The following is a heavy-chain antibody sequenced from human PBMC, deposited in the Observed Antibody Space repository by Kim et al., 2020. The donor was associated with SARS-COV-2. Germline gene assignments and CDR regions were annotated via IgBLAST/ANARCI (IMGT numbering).Heavy chain of an antibody. D-gene: IGHD3-9*01. Sequence: ASVKVSCKASGYTFTSYGISWVRQAPGQGLEWMGWISAYNGNTNYAQKLQGRVTMTTDTSTSTAYMELRSLRSDDTAVYYCARDLTSLRYFDWLLYGMDVWGQGTTVTVSS. CDR2: ISAYNGNT. CDR1: GYTFTSYG. CDR3: ARDLTSLRYFDWLLYGMDV. J-gene: IGHJ6*02. V-gene: IGHV1-18*04.